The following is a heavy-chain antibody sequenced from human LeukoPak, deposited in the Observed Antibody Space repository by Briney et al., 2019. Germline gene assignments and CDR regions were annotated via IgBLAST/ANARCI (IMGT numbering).Heavy chain of an antibody. J-gene: IGHJ4*02. CDR2: ISSSSNI. Sequence: PGGSLRLPCTASGFTFSAYAMNWVRQAPGKGLQWIASISSSSNIFYADSLKGRFTISKDNAKSSLYLQLNSLRAEDTAVYYCARETMVDGDFDYWGQGTLVTVSS. CDR1: GFTFSAYA. D-gene: IGHD1-14*01. CDR3: ARETMVDGDFDY. V-gene: IGHV3-69-1*01.